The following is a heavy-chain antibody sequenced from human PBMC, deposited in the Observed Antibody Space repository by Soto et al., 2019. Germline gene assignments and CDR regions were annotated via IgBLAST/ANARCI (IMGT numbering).Heavy chain of an antibody. CDR2: INPNSGGT. V-gene: IGHV1-2*02. Sequence: QVQLVQSGAEVKKPGASVKVSCKASGYTFTGYYMHWVRQAPGQGLEGMGWINPNSGGTNYAQKFQGKVTMTRDTAISTAYKELSRLGSDETAVDYCARDSEGNGYFSGGSCYGPAACDIWGQGTMVTVSS. J-gene: IGHJ3*02. CDR1: GYTFTGYY. CDR3: ARDSEGNGYFSGGSCYGPAACDI. D-gene: IGHD2-15*01.